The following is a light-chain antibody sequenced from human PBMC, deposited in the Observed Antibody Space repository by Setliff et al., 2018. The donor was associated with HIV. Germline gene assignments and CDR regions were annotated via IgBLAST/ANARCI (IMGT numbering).Light chain of an antibody. CDR2: SNT. CDR1: SSNIGAGSD. CDR3: QSSDRGLTCWV. Sequence: QSALAQPPSVSGAPGQRVTISCTGSSSNIGAGSDVNWYQQFPGTAPKLLIYSNTNRPSGVPDRFSGSKSGTSASLSITGLQADDEADYYCQSSDRGLTCWVFGGWTKVTVL. J-gene: IGLJ3*02. V-gene: IGLV1-40*01.